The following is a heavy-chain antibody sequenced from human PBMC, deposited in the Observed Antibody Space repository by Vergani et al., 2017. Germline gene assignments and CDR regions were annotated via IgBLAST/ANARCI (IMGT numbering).Heavy chain of an antibody. V-gene: IGHV3-23*01. Sequence: EVQLLESGGGLVQPGGSLRLSCAASGFTFSSYAMSWVRQAPGKGLEWVSAISGSGGSPYYADSVKGRFTISRDNSKNTLYLQMNSLRAEDTAVYYCAKDHYGDYEGGPDAFDIWGQGTMVTVSS. CDR3: AKDHYGDYEGGPDAFDI. CDR1: GFTFSSYA. D-gene: IGHD4-17*01. CDR2: ISGSGGSP. J-gene: IGHJ3*02.